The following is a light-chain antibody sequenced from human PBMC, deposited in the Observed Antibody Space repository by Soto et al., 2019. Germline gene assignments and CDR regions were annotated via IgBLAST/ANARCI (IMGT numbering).Light chain of an antibody. CDR2: EVS. Sequence: QSALTQPASVSGSPGQSITISCTGTSSDVGGYNYVSWYQHHPGKAPKCLIYEVSNRPSGVSNRFSGSKSGNTASLTISGLQAVDEADYYCNSYTNNNTMIFGGGTKVTVL. J-gene: IGLJ2*01. CDR1: SSDVGGYNY. CDR3: NSYTNNNTMI. V-gene: IGLV2-14*01.